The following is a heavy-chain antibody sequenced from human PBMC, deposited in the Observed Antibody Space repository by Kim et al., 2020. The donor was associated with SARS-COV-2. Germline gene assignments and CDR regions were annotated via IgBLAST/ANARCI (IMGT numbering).Heavy chain of an antibody. CDR1: GCSISSSSYY. D-gene: IGHD6-19*01. V-gene: IGHV4-39*01. Sequence: SETLSLTCTVSGCSISSSSYYWGWIRQPPGKGLEWIGSIYYSGSTYYNPSLKSRVTISVDTSKNQFSLKLSSVTAADTAVYYCARLPSSSGWGYWGQGTLVTVSS. CDR2: IYYSGST. J-gene: IGHJ4*02. CDR3: ARLPSSSGWGY.